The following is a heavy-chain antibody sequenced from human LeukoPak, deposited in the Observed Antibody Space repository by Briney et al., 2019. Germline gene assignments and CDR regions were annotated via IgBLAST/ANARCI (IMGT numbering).Heavy chain of an antibody. CDR3: ARVVVPAATYDAFDI. D-gene: IGHD2-2*01. V-gene: IGHV1-2*06. J-gene: IGHJ3*02. Sequence: ASVKVSCKASGYSFTSYYIHWVRQAPGQGLEWMGRINPSSGGTNYAQKFQGRVTMTRDTSITTAYMGLSSLRSDDTAVYYCARVVVPAATYDAFDIWGQGTMVTVSS. CDR1: GYSFTSYY. CDR2: INPSSGGT.